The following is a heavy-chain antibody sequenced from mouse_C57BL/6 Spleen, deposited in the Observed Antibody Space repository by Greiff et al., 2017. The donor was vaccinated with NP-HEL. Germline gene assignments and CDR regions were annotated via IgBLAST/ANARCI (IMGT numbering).Heavy chain of an antibody. V-gene: IGHV1-54*01. CDR3: ARSLYDYWYFDV. CDR2: INPGSGGT. Sequence: VQLQESGAELVRPGTSVKVSCKASGYAFTNYLIEWVKQRPGQGLEWIGVINPGSGGTNYNEKFKGKATLTADKSSSTAYMQLSSLTSEDSAVYFCARSLYDYWYFDVWGTGTTVTVSS. J-gene: IGHJ1*03. D-gene: IGHD2-3*01. CDR1: GYAFTNYL.